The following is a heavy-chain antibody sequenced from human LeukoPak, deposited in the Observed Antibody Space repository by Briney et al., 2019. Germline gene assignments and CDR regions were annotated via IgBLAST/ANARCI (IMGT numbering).Heavy chain of an antibody. J-gene: IGHJ4*02. D-gene: IGHD1-26*01. V-gene: IGHV3-66*01. Sequence: GGSLRLSCAASGFSVSSNYMSWVRQAPGKGLEWVAVIYSSGGTYHTDSVKGRFTISRDNSKNTRDLQMNSLRAEDTAVHYCAAKGNGYTGIYVFAQWGQGTLVTVSS. CDR2: IYSSGGT. CDR1: GFSVSSNY. CDR3: AAKGNGYTGIYVFAQ.